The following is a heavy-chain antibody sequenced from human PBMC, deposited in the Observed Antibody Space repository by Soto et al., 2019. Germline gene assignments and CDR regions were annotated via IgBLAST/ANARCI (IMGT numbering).Heavy chain of an antibody. CDR3: AHRVLRTVFGLVTTTAIYFDF. J-gene: IGHJ4*02. Sequence: QITLNESGPTQVKPRQTLTLTCTFSGFSLTTSGVGVGWIRQSPGKAPEWLALIYLDYASRYSPSLKSRLTITKDTSKNQVVLTTADLDPADTATYYCAHRVLRTVFGLVTTTAIYFDFWGQGTPVAVSS. CDR1: GFSLTTSGVG. D-gene: IGHD3-3*01. V-gene: IGHV2-5*02. CDR2: IYLDYAS.